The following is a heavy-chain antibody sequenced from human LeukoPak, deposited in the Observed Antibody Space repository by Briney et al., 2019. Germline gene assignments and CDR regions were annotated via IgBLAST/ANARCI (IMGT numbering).Heavy chain of an antibody. CDR3: ARSLRIASPDANDYDRSGYNEY. V-gene: IGHV1-69*13. D-gene: IGHD3-22*01. CDR1: GGSFSSYV. CDR2: IIPIFGSA. J-gene: IGHJ4*02. Sequence: SVKVSFKASGGSFSSYVFSWVRQAPGQGLEWMGGIIPIFGSANYAQKFQGRVRITADEFTSTAYMELSSLRSEDTAVYYCARSLRIASPDANDYDRSGYNEYWGQGTLVTVSS.